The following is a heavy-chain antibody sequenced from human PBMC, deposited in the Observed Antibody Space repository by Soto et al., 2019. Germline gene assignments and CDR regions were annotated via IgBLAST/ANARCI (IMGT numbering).Heavy chain of an antibody. Sequence: QVILKESGPTLVEPTQTLTLTCTFFGFSLATRDMSVAWIRQPPGKALEWLSLVYWNDNKRYSPFLRGRLTNSKDTSKNQVVLTMTNMAPADTATYVCAHRHASGSYFFDAWGQGARVTVAS. CDR3: AHRHASGSYFFDA. CDR2: VYWNDNK. V-gene: IGHV2-5*01. CDR1: GFSLATRDMS. D-gene: IGHD3-10*01. J-gene: IGHJ4*02.